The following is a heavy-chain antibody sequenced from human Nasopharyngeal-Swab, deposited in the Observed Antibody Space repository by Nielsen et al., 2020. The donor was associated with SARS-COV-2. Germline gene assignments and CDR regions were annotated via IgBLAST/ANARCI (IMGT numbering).Heavy chain of an antibody. CDR2: ISSSSSYI. Sequence: GESLKISCAASGFTFSSYSMNWVRQAPGKGPEWVSSISSSSSYIYYADSVKDRVTISRDNSKNTLYMQTNSLRVEDTAVYYCAKAPYLRGLDVWGQGTTVTVSS. V-gene: IGHV3-21*04. D-gene: IGHD2-21*01. CDR1: GFTFSSYS. CDR3: AKAPYLRGLDV. J-gene: IGHJ6*02.